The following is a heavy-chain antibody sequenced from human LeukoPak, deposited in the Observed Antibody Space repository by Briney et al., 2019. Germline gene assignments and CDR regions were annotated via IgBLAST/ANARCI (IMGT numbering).Heavy chain of an antibody. V-gene: IGHV4-61*05. J-gene: IGHJ3*02. D-gene: IGHD4-11*01. CDR2: IYYSGST. CDR1: GGSISSSSYY. Sequence: SETPSLTCTVSGGSISSSSYYWSWIRQPPGKGLEWIGYIYYSGSTNYNPSLKSRVTISVDTSKNQFSLKLSSVTAADTAVYYCARHIRNYSNYRASAFDIWGQGTMVTVSS. CDR3: ARHIRNYSNYRASAFDI.